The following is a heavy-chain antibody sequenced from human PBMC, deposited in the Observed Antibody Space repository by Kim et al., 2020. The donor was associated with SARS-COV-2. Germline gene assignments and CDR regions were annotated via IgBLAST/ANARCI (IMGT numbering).Heavy chain of an antibody. Sequence: ASVKVSCKASGYTFTSYAMNWVRQAPGQGLEWMGWINTNTGNPTYAQGFTGRFVLSLDTSVSTAYLQISSLKAEDTAVYYCARDLKDITMVRGVIIPGYYYYGMDVWGQGTTVTVSS. CDR3: ARDLKDITMVRGVIIPGYYYYGMDV. J-gene: IGHJ6*02. CDR2: INTNTGNP. CDR1: GYTFTSYA. D-gene: IGHD3-10*01. V-gene: IGHV7-4-1*02.